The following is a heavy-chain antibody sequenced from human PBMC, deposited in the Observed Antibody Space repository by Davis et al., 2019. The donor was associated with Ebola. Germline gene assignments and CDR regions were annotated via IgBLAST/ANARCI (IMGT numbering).Heavy chain of an antibody. D-gene: IGHD6-19*01. CDR1: GGTFSSYA. J-gene: IGHJ4*02. Sequence: AASVKVSCKASGGTFSSYAISWVRQAPGQGLEWMGGIIPIFGTANYAQKFQGRVTITADKSTSTAYMELSSLRSEDTAVYYCARDGSGWSSLFDYWGQGTLVTVSS. V-gene: IGHV1-69*06. CDR2: IIPIFGTA. CDR3: ARDGSGWSSLFDY.